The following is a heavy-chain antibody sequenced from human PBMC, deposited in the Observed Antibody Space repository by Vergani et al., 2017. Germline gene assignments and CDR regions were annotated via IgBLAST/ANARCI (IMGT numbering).Heavy chain of an antibody. CDR3: ASRGIEKGGYFDY. Sequence: VQLVESGGGLVKPGGSLRLSCAASGFTFSSYGMHWVRQAPGKGLEWVAVISYDGSNKYYADSVKGRFTISRDNSKNTLYLQMNSLRAEDTAVYYCASRGIEKGGYFDYWGQGTLVTVSS. V-gene: IGHV3-30*03. CDR2: ISYDGSNK. J-gene: IGHJ4*02. CDR1: GFTFSSYG. D-gene: IGHD1-26*01.